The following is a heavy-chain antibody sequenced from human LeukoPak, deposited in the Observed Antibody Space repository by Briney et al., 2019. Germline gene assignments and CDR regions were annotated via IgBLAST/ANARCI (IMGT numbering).Heavy chain of an antibody. CDR1: GFTFSSYS. CDR2: ISSSSSSI. Sequence: PGGSLRLSCAASGFTFSSYSMMWVRQAPGKGLEWVSYISSSSSSISYADSVKGRFTISRDNAKNSLHLQMDSLRAEDTAVYYCTKHITTDATTPFYYGMDVWGQGTTVTVSS. V-gene: IGHV3-48*04. D-gene: IGHD3-22*01. J-gene: IGHJ6*02. CDR3: TKHITTDATTPFYYGMDV.